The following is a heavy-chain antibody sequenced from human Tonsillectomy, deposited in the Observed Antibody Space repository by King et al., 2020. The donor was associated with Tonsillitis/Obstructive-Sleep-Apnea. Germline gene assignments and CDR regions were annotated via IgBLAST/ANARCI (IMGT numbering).Heavy chain of an antibody. CDR1: GGSIGSYY. D-gene: IGHD2/OR15-2a*01. Sequence: HVQLQESGPGLVKPSATLSLTCNVSGGSIGSYYWTWLRPPPGKGLEWLAYIYESGSTNLNPSLKSRLTISLDTSKKQFSLELTSVTVADTAVYYCARGRASVKNYYMDVWGKGTTVTVSS. J-gene: IGHJ6*03. CDR3: ARGRASVKNYYMDV. V-gene: IGHV4-59*12. CDR2: IYESGST.